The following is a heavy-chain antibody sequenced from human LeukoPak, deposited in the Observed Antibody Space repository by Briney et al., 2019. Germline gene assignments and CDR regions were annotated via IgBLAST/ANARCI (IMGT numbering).Heavy chain of an antibody. CDR1: GFTFSDYY. D-gene: IGHD2-21*02. CDR3: AKFAWWVVTATLFDY. J-gene: IGHJ4*02. V-gene: IGHV3-11*01. Sequence: GGSLRLSCAASGFTFSDYYMSWIRQAPGKGLEWVSYISSSGSTIYYADSVKGRFTISRDDAKNSVYLQMNSLRAEDTAVYYCAKFAWWVVTATLFDYWGQGTLVTVSS. CDR2: ISSSGSTI.